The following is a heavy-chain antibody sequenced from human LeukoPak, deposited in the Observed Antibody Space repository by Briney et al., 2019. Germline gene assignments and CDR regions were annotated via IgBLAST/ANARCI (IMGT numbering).Heavy chain of an antibody. CDR2: INHSGST. CDR3: VRDGARQL. J-gene: IGHJ4*02. Sequence: PSETLSLTCAVYGGSFSGYYWSWIRQPPGKGLEWIGEINHSGSTNYNPSLKSRVTISIDTSKNQFSLNLISLTAADTAVYYCVRDGARQLWGQGTLVTVSS. V-gene: IGHV4-34*01. D-gene: IGHD1-1*01. CDR1: GGSFSGYY.